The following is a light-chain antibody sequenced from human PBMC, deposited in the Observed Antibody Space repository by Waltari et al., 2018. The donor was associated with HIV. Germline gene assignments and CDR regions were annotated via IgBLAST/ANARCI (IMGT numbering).Light chain of an antibody. Sequence: DIQMTQSPPTLSASVGDRVTITCRASQSVCSSLAWYQQKPGKSLNLLIFKASSLQNGVPPRFSGSGSGADFTLTISGLQPDDFATYYCQQYLTFSRTFGQGTQV. CDR3: QQYLTFSRT. J-gene: IGKJ1*01. CDR1: QSVCSS. V-gene: IGKV1-5*03. CDR2: KAS.